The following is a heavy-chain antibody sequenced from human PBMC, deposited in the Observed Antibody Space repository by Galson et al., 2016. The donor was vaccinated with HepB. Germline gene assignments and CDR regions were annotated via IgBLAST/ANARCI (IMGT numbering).Heavy chain of an antibody. Sequence: SLRLSCAASGFTFVNYALTWVRQAPGKGLEWVSAISGGGDNTYYADSVKGRFIISRDNSKNTLYLQLNSLRADDTALYYCAKGRIEHSGRNQVWTYYYSYIMDGWGQGTTVTVSS. V-gene: IGHV3-23*01. CDR1: GFTFVNYA. J-gene: IGHJ6*02. CDR2: ISGGGDNT. CDR3: AKGRIEHSGRNQVWTYYYSYIMDG. D-gene: IGHD1-14*01.